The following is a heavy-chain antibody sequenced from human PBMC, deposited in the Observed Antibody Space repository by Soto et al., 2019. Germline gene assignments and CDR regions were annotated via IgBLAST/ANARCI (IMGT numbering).Heavy chain of an antibody. J-gene: IGHJ3*02. Sequence: PGESLKISCKGSGYSFTSYWISWVRQMPGKGLEWMGRIDPSDSYTNYSPSFQGHVTISADKSISTAYLQWSSLKASDTAMYYCARSRPITFFGVLGLRAFDIWGQGTMVTVSS. CDR2: IDPSDSYT. CDR3: ARSRPITFFGVLGLRAFDI. CDR1: GYSFTSYW. V-gene: IGHV5-10-1*01. D-gene: IGHD3-3*01.